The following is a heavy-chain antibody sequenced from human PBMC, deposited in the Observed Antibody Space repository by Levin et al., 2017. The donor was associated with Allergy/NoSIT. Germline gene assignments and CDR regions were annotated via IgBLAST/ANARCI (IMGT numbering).Heavy chain of an antibody. CDR3: AKTPYSSGWERFDY. CDR2: ISYDGSNK. Sequence: RGESLKISCAASGFTFSSYGMHWVRQAPGKGLEGVAVISYDGSNKYYADSVKGRFTISRDNSKNTLYLQMNSLRAEDTAVYYCAKTPYSSGWERFDYWGQGTLVTVSS. V-gene: IGHV3-30*18. J-gene: IGHJ4*02. CDR1: GFTFSSYG. D-gene: IGHD6-19*01.